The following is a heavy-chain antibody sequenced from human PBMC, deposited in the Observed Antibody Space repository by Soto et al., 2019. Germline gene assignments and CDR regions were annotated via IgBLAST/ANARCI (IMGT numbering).Heavy chain of an antibody. CDR2: ISSSSSYI. J-gene: IGHJ2*01. V-gene: IGHV3-21*01. CDR1: GFTFSSYS. Sequence: EVQLVESGGGLVKPGGSLRLSCAASGFTFSSYSMNWVRRAPGKGLEWVSSISSSSSYIYYADSVKGRFTISRDNAKNSLYLQMNSLRAEDTAVYYCARDRDSSSPYWYFDLWGRGTLVTVSS. CDR3: ARDRDSSSPYWYFDL. D-gene: IGHD6-6*01.